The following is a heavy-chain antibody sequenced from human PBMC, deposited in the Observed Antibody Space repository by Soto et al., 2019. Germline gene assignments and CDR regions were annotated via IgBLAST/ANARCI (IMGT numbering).Heavy chain of an antibody. CDR3: ARQTGTTYYYYGMDV. CDR2: IIPIFGTA. V-gene: IGHV1-69*13. D-gene: IGHD1-1*01. CDR1: GGTFSSYS. J-gene: IGHJ6*02. Sequence: SVKVSCKASGGTFSSYSISWVRQAPGQGLEWMGGIIPIFGTANYAQKFQGRVTITADESTSTAYMELSSLRSEDTAVYYCARQTGTTYYYYGMDVWGQGTTVNVSS.